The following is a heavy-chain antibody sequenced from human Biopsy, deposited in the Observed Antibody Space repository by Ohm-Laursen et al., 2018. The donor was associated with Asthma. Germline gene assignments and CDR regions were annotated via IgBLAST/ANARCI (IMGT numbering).Heavy chain of an antibody. CDR1: GFSLSSSGAN. Sequence: ATQTLTLTCSFSGFSLSSSGANVNWIRQPPGKALEWLARIDWEEDKFYSTSLRTRLTISKGSSEDQVVLTMTNVGPVDTATYYCTRHNDYWGPGILVTVSS. J-gene: IGHJ4*02. CDR2: IDWEEDK. CDR3: TRHNDY. V-gene: IGHV2-70*04. D-gene: IGHD1-14*01.